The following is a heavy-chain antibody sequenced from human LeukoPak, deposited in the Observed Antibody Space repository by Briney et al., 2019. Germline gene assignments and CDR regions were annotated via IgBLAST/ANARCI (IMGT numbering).Heavy chain of an antibody. J-gene: IGHJ3*02. CDR3: ARERQDTILHSGAFDI. D-gene: IGHD2-21*01. CDR1: GFTFSNYW. V-gene: IGHV3-7*01. CDR2: IKHDGGDK. Sequence: PGGSLRLSCAASGFTFSNYWMSWVRQAPGKGLEWVANIKHDGGDKHYVDSVKGRFTIARDSAKNSLNLQMNSLRAEDTAVYFCARERQDTILHSGAFDIWGQGTMVTVSS.